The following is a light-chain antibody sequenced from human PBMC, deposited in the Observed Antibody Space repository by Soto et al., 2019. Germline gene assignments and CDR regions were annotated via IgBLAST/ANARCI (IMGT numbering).Light chain of an antibody. Sequence: QSVLTQTPSVSGAPGQKITMSCTGSSSNIGAGYDVHWYQQVPGAAPRLLIYADNNRPSGVPDRFSGSKSGNTASLTISGLQADDEADYFCCSYTASDLWVFGGGTKLTVL. CDR3: CSYTASDLWV. V-gene: IGLV1-40*01. CDR1: SSNIGAGYD. CDR2: ADN. J-gene: IGLJ3*02.